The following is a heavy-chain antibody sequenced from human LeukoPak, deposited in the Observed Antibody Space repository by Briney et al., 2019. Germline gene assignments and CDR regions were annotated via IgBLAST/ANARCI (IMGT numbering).Heavy chain of an antibody. CDR1: GFTFSSYA. CDR2: ISGSGGST. CDR3: AKDRFRGDCSGGSCYPFDP. D-gene: IGHD2-15*01. Sequence: GGSLRLSCAASGFTFSSYAMSWVRQAPGKGLEWVSAISGSGGSTYYADSVKGRFTISRDNSKNTVYLQMNSLRGEDTALYYCAKDRFRGDCSGGSCYPFDPWGQGTLVTVSS. J-gene: IGHJ5*02. V-gene: IGHV3-23*01.